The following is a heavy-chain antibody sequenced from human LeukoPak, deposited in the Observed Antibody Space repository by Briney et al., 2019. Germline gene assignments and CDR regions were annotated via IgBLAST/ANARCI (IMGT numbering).Heavy chain of an antibody. CDR3: ARQKRDSGSYLGSFDY. J-gene: IGHJ4*02. Sequence: GESLKISCKGSGYSFTSYWIGWVRQMPGKGLEWMGIIYPGDSDTRYSPSFQGQVTISADKSISTAYLQWSSLKASDTAMYYCARQKRDSGSYLGSFDYWGQGTLVTVSS. CDR1: GYSFTSYW. D-gene: IGHD1-26*01. V-gene: IGHV5-51*01. CDR2: IYPGDSDT.